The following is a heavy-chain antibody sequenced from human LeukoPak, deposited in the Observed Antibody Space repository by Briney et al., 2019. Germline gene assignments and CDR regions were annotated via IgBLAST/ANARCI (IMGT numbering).Heavy chain of an antibody. V-gene: IGHV4-4*07. Sequence: SETLSLTCTVPGGSISSYYWSWTRQPAGKGLEWIGRIYTSGTTNYNPSLKSRVTMSVDTSKNQFSLKMRSVTAADTAVYYCARANYDGSDYWGQGTLVTVSS. CDR2: IYTSGTT. D-gene: IGHD3-22*01. J-gene: IGHJ4*02. CDR1: GGSISSYY. CDR3: ARANYDGSDY.